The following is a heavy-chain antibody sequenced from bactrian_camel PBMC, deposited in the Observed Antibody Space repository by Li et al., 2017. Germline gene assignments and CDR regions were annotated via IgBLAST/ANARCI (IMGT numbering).Heavy chain of an antibody. Sequence: HVQLVESGGGSVQAGGSLKLSCEFSGNTNADYCMGWYRQAPGKEKEGVAVVDSRGTASYTETAKGRLTISKDRAKNTLYLQMNSLKPEDTAMYSCAADSRYASCGWLLDRFRDFAYRGQGTQVTVS. D-gene: IGHD3*01. CDR1: GNTNADYC. V-gene: IGHV3S53*01. J-gene: IGHJ6*01. CDR2: VDSRGTA. CDR3: AADSRYASCGWLLDRFRDFAY.